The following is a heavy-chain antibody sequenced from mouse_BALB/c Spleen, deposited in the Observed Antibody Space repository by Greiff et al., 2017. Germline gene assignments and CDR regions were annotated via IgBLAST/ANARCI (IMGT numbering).Heavy chain of an antibody. V-gene: IGHV2-6-5*01. CDR3: AKQGTTVVADGYAMDY. CDR1: GFSLTDYG. CDR2: IWGGGST. D-gene: IGHD1-1*01. J-gene: IGHJ4*01. Sequence: VQLQESGPGLVAPSQSLSITCTVSGFSLTDYGVSWIRQPPGKGLEWLGVIWGGGSTYYNSALKSRLSISKDNSKSQVFLKMNSLQTDDTAMYSCAKQGTTVVADGYAMDYWGQGTSVTVSS.